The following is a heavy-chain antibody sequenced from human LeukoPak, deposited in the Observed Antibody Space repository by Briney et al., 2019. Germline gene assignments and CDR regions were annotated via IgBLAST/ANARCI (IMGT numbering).Heavy chain of an antibody. Sequence: SETLSLTCDVSGASISRGSWWSWVRQPPGKGLEWIGEFSHSGITNFNPSLKSRVAISVDKSENHISLKLTSVTAADTAVYYCAREGGPYRPLDYSGQGTLVTVAS. J-gene: IGHJ4*02. CDR1: GASISRGSW. V-gene: IGHV4-4*02. CDR3: AREGGPYRPLDY. CDR2: FSHSGIT.